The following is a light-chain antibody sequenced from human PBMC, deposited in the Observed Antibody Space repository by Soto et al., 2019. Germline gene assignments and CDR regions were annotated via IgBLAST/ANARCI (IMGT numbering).Light chain of an antibody. J-gene: IGLJ3*02. CDR1: SSDVGNYDY. CDR2: DIA. Sequence: QSALTQPRSVSGSPGQSATISCTGTSSDVGNYDYVSWYQQHPGMAPQLIIYDIAKRPSGVPDRFSGSKFGNTASLTISGLQAEDEADYYCCSYAGSYSWVFGGGTKVTVL. CDR3: CSYAGSYSWV. V-gene: IGLV2-11*01.